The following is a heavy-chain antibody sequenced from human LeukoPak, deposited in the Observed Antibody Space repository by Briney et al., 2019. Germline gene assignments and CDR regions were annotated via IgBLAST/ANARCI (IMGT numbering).Heavy chain of an antibody. CDR3: AKVGPYAATEYYFDY. Sequence: GGSLRLSCAASGFTFSSYEMNWVRQAPGKGLEWVSYISSSDSTIYYADSVKGRFTISRDNSKNTLYLQMNSLRAEDTAVYYCAKVGPYAATEYYFDYWGQGTLVTVSS. D-gene: IGHD1-26*01. J-gene: IGHJ4*02. CDR2: ISSSDSTI. CDR1: GFTFSSYE. V-gene: IGHV3-48*03.